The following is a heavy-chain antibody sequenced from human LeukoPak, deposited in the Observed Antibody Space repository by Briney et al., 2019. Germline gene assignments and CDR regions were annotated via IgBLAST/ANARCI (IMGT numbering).Heavy chain of an antibody. V-gene: IGHV1-2*02. CDR1: GYSFTGYY. J-gene: IGHJ3*02. CDR2: INPNSGGT. Sequence: GASVKVSCKASGYSFTGYYLHWVRQAPGQGLEWMGWINPNSGGTNYAQKFQGRVTMTRDTSITTVYMELSRLRSDDTAVYYCARDGNWGSLRGAFDIWGQGTIVTVSS. CDR3: ARDGNWGSLRGAFDI. D-gene: IGHD7-27*01.